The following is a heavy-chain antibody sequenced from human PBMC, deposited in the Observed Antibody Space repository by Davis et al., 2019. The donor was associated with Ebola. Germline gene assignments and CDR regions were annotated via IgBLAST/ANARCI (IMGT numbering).Heavy chain of an antibody. CDR1: GYTFITYA. J-gene: IGHJ4*02. CDR3: AREIRGSGGGLDY. V-gene: IGHV1-3*01. D-gene: IGHD2-15*01. Sequence: AASVKVSCKASGYTFITYAIHWVRQAPGQRLEWMGWINAGNGNTKYSRKFQGRVTIIRDTSATTSYMELSSLRFEGTAVYYCAREIRGSGGGLDYWGRGTLVTVSS. CDR2: INAGNGNT.